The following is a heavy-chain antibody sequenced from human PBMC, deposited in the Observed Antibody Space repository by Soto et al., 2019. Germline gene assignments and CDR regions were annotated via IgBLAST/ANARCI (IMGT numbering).Heavy chain of an antibody. CDR3: ARHKEDIVVVVAATPFDY. Sequence: QLQLQESGPGLVKPSETLSLTCTVSGGSISSSSYYWGWIRQPPGKGLEWIGSIYYSGSTYYNPSLKRRVTISVDTSKNQFFLKLSSVTAADTAVYYCARHKEDIVVVVAATPFDYWGQGTLVTVSS. D-gene: IGHD2-15*01. CDR1: GGSISSSSYY. J-gene: IGHJ4*02. CDR2: IYYSGST. V-gene: IGHV4-39*01.